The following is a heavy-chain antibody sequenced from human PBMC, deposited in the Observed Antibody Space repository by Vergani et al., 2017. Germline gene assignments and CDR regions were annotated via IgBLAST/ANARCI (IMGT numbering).Heavy chain of an antibody. CDR3: AKIGRSGVAGTVGAFDI. CDR1: GFSFSTYS. V-gene: IGHV3-23*01. CDR2: LSASDRRT. D-gene: IGHD6-19*01. Sequence: EVQLQESGGGLVKPGGSLRVSCAASGFSFSTYSINWVRQAPGKGLEWVSTLSASDRRTHYADSVKGRFTISRDISKNTLFLHMNSLRPEDTAVYYCAKIGRSGVAGTVGAFDIWGQGTMVTVSS. J-gene: IGHJ3*02.